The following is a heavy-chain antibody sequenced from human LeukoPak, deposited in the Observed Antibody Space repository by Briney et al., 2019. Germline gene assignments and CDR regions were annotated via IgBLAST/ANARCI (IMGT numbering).Heavy chain of an antibody. CDR1: GGSISSYY. CDR3: ARDLPYYGERDAFDI. V-gene: IGHV4-4*07. J-gene: IGHJ3*02. CDR2: IYTSGST. Sequence: SETLSLTCTVSGGSISSYYWSWIRQPAGKGLEWIGRIYTSGSTNYNPSLKSRVTMSVDTSKNQFSLKLSSVTAADTAVYYCARDLPYYGERDAFDIWGQGTMVTVS. D-gene: IGHD4-17*01.